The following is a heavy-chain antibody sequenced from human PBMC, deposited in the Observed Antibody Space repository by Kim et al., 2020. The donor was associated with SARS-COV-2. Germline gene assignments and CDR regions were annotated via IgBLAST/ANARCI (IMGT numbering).Heavy chain of an antibody. CDR1: GFTFDDYA. CDR2: ISWNSGSI. V-gene: IGHV3-9*01. CDR3: AKALGAKTPRAYFDY. D-gene: IGHD3-16*01. Sequence: GGSLRLSCAASGFTFDDYAMHWVRQAPGKGLEWVSGISWNSGSIGYADSVKGRFTISRDNAKNSLYLQMNSLRAEDTALYYCAKALGAKTPRAYFDYWGQGTLVTVSS. J-gene: IGHJ4*02.